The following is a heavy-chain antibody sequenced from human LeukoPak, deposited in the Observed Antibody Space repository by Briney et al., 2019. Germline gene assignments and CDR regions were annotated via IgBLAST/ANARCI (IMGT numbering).Heavy chain of an antibody. CDR1: GFSFTSYG. Sequence: GGSLRLSCAASGFSFTSYGMHWVRQAPGKGLEWVAFIRNDGSNTYYADSVKGRFTISRDNSKNTLYLQMNSLRVEDTAVYYCAKDKQWLAPLYYFDYWGQGTLVTVSS. CDR2: IRNDGSNT. V-gene: IGHV3-30*02. D-gene: IGHD6-19*01. CDR3: AKDKQWLAPLYYFDY. J-gene: IGHJ4*02.